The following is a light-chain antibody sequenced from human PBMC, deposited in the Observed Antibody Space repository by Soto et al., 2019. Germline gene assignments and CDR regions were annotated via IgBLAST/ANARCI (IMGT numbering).Light chain of an antibody. J-gene: IGLJ2*01. Sequence: QSVLTQPPSVSGAPGQRVTIPCTGSSSNIGAGFDVHWYQKLPGTAPKLLIYGNGNRPSGVPDRFSGSKSGTSASLAITGLQAEDEADYYCQTWGTGIRVFGGGTKLTVL. CDR2: GNG. CDR1: SSNIGAGFD. V-gene: IGLV1-40*01. CDR3: QTWGTGIRV.